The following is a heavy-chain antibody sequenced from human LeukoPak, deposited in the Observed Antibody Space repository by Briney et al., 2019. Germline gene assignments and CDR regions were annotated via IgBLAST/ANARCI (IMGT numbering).Heavy chain of an antibody. D-gene: IGHD5-18*01. J-gene: IGHJ3*02. Sequence: GGSLRLSCAASGFTFSSYAMHWVRQAPGKGLEWVAVISYDGSNKYYADSVKGRFTISRDNTKNTLYLQMNSLRAEDTAVHYCARGDIQLWSPLDIWGQGTMVTASS. CDR2: ISYDGSNK. CDR1: GFTFSSYA. CDR3: ARGDIQLWSPLDI. V-gene: IGHV3-30-3*01.